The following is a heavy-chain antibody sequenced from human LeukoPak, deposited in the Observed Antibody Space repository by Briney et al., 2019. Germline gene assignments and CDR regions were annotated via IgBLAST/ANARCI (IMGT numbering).Heavy chain of an antibody. CDR1: GRSIRSSYYY. V-gene: IGHV4-39*07. D-gene: IGHD3-3*01. Sequence: PSETLSLTCSVSGRSIRSSYYYWGWIRQPPGKWLEWIGSIYDSGSTYYHPSLKSRVTISVDTSKNQFSLKLISVTAADTAVYYCARDGDWYFDLWGRGTLVTVSS. J-gene: IGHJ2*01. CDR3: ARDGDWYFDL. CDR2: IYDSGST.